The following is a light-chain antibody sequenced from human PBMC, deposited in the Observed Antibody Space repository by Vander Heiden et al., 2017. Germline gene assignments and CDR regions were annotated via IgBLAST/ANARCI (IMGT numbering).Light chain of an antibody. CDR1: QSLLHSNGYNY. CDR2: LCS. Sequence: DIVMNQSPLSLSVTPGEPASISCRSSQSLLHSNGYNYLDWYLQKPGQSPQLLIYLCSNRASGVPDRFSGSGSGTDFTLKISRVEAEDVGLYDCMQALRTPGFTFGPGTKVDIK. CDR3: MQALRTPGFT. V-gene: IGKV2-28*01. J-gene: IGKJ3*01.